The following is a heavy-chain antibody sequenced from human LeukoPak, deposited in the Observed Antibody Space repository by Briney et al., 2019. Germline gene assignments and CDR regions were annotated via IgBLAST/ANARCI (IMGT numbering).Heavy chain of an antibody. J-gene: IGHJ2*01. CDR2: IYYSGST. D-gene: IGHD3-22*01. CDR1: GGSISSSSYY. V-gene: IGHV4-39*07. CDR3: ARDRRYYDSSGLGYFDL. Sequence: SETLSLTCTVSGGSISSSSYYWGWIRQPPGKGLEWIGSIYYSGSTYYNPSLKSRVTISVDTSKNQFSLKLSSVTAAATAVYYCARDRRYYDSSGLGYFDLWGRGTLVTVSS.